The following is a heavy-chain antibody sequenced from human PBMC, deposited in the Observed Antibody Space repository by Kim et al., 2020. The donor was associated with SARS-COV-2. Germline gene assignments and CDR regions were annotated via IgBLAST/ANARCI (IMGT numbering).Heavy chain of an antibody. D-gene: IGHD3-10*01. CDR2: ISYDGSNK. CDR1: GFTFSSYA. CDR3: ARDRSKATMVRGYYGMDV. J-gene: IGHJ6*02. V-gene: IGHV3-30*04. Sequence: GGSLRLSCAASGFTFSSYAMHWVRQAPGKGLEWVAVISYDGSNKYYADSVKGRFTISRDNSKNTLYLQMNSLRAEDTAVYYCARDRSKATMVRGYYGMDVCGQGTTVTVSS.